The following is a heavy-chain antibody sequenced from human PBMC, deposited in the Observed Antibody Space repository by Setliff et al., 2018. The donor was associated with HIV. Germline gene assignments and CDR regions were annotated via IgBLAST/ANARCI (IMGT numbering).Heavy chain of an antibody. J-gene: IGHJ6*03. CDR1: GGSISSSSYY. Sequence: PSETLSLTCTVSGGSISSSSYYWGWIRQPPGKGLEWIGSIYYSGSTYYNPSLKSRVLISVDTSKNQFSLKLSSVTAADTAVYYCARDHHGARRDYYYYYMDVWGKGTTVTVSS. V-gene: IGHV4-39*07. CDR3: ARDHHGARRDYYYYYMDV. CDR2: IYYSGST.